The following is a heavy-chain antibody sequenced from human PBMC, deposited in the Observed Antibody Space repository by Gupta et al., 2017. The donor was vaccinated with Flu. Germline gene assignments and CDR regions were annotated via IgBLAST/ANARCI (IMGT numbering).Heavy chain of an antibody. CDR1: SSYW. J-gene: IGHJ4*01. CDR3: ARDGGAPGLYFDS. V-gene: IGHV3-7*01. D-gene: IGHD6-13*01. CDR2: INQDGTDK. Sequence: SSYWRNWVRQAPGKGLEWVASINQDGTDKSKGDAVKGRFTISRDNAKNSLYLQMKRMRAEDTAVYYCARDGGAPGLYFDSGGHGTLVTVYS.